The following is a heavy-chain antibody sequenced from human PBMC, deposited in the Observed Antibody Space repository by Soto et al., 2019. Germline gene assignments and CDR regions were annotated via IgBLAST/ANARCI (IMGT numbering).Heavy chain of an antibody. J-gene: IGHJ4*02. CDR2: ISGSDGKT. D-gene: IGHD3-3*01. CDR1: GFSFGSYA. Sequence: GGSLRLSCAASGFSFGSYALSWVRQAPGKGLEWVSTISGSDGKTFYADSVKGRFSISRDTSESTLYLQMNSLRADDTAMYYCARWSYLDYWGQGTRVTVSS. V-gene: IGHV3-23*01. CDR3: ARWSYLDY.